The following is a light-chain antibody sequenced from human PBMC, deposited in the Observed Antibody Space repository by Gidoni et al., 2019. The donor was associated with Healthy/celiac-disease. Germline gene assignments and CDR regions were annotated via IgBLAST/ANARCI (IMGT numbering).Light chain of an antibody. V-gene: IGKV3-20*01. J-gene: IGKJ1*01. CDR2: GAS. Sequence: IVPTQSPGTLSLSPGERATLSCRASQSVSSHYLAWYQQKPGQAPRLLLYGASSRATGLPDRCSGCGSGADFPLTISRLEPEDFSVYYFQPYGSSFWTFGQGTKVDIK. CDR1: QSVSSHY. CDR3: QPYGSSFWT.